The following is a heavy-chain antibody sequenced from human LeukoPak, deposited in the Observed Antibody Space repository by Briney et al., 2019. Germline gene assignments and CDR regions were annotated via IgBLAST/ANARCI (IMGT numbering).Heavy chain of an antibody. V-gene: IGHV3-23*01. CDR3: AKDGSGSRRTSYWYFDL. CDR2: ISGSGGST. D-gene: IGHD3-10*01. Sequence: GGSLRLSCAASGFTFSSYAMSWVRQAPGKGLEWVSAISGSGGSTYYADSVKGRFTISRDNSKNTLYLQMNSLRAEDTAEYYCAKDGSGSRRTSYWYFDLWGRGTLVTVSS. J-gene: IGHJ2*01. CDR1: GFTFSSYA.